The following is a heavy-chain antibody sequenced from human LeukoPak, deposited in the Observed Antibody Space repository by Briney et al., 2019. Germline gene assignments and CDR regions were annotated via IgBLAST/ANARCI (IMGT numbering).Heavy chain of an antibody. V-gene: IGHV3-74*01. CDR1: GNYW. Sequence: GGSLRLSCAASGNYWMHWVRQAPGKGLVWVSHINSDGSWTSYADSVKGRFTISKDNAKNTVYLQMNSLRAEDTAVYYCAKTRPMDSSSWSHGDYWGQGTLVTVSS. D-gene: IGHD6-13*01. CDR2: INSDGSWT. CDR3: AKTRPMDSSSWSHGDY. J-gene: IGHJ4*02.